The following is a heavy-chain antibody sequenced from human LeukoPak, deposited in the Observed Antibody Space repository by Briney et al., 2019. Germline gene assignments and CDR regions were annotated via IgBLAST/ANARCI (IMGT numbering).Heavy chain of an antibody. V-gene: IGHV1-69*13. CDR1: GGTFSSYA. J-gene: IGHJ5*02. CDR2: IIPIFGTA. Sequence: GASVKVSCKASGGTFSSYAISWVRQAPGQGLEWMGGIIPIFGTANYAQKFQGRVTITADESTSTAYMELSSLRSEDTAVYYCARDGSAGYCSSTSCYEGNWFDPWGQGTLVTVSS. CDR3: ARDGSAGYCSSTSCYEGNWFDP. D-gene: IGHD2-2*01.